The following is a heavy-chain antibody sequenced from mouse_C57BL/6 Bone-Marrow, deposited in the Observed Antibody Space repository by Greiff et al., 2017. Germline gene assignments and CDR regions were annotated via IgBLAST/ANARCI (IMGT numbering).Heavy chain of an antibody. V-gene: IGHV1-18*01. CDR3: AREIMDY. CDR2: INPNNGGT. J-gene: IGHJ4*01. CDR1: GYTFTDYN. Sequence: EVQLQESGPELVKPGASVKIPCKASGYTFTDYNMDWVKQSHGKSLEWIGDINPNNGGTIYNQKFKGKATLTVDKSSSTAYMEFRILTSEDTACYYCAREIMDYWGRGTAVTVTA.